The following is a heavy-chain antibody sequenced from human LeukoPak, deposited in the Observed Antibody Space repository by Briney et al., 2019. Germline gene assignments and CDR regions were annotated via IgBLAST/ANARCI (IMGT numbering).Heavy chain of an antibody. J-gene: IGHJ3*02. V-gene: IGHV3-23*01. Sequence: SGGSLRLSCAASGFTFSTYAMSWVRQAPGKGLEWVSGISSGGGSTYYADSVKGRFTISRDNSKNTLYLQMNSLRAEDTAVYYCAKGQMATISSRDAFDIWGPGTMVTVSS. D-gene: IGHD5-24*01. CDR2: ISSGGGST. CDR1: GFTFSTYA. CDR3: AKGQMATISSRDAFDI.